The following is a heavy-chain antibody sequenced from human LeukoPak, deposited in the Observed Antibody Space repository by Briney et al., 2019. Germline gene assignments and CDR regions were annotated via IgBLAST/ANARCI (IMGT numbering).Heavy chain of an antibody. CDR3: ASDYYDSSGYTAEAGGDDAFDI. J-gene: IGHJ3*02. CDR2: IYPGDSDT. CDR1: GYSFTSYW. V-gene: IGHV5-51*01. Sequence: GESLKISCKGSGYSFTSYWIGWVRQMPGKGLEWMGIIYPGDSDTRYSPSFQGQVTISADKSISTAYLQWSSLKASDTAMYYCASDYYDSSGYTAEAGGDDAFDIWGQGTMVTVSS. D-gene: IGHD3-22*01.